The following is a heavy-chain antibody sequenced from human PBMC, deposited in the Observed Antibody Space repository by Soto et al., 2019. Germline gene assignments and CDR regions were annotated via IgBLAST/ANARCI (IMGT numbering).Heavy chain of an antibody. CDR3: ARAGVTPHFFDY. Sequence: GGSLRLSCAASGFSVRTNYMSWVRQAPGKGLEWVSVFESGGSIYYADSVKGRFIISRDYAKNTVYLQMNSLRADDTAVYYCARAGVTPHFFDYWGQGTLVTVSS. J-gene: IGHJ4*02. D-gene: IGHD2-21*02. V-gene: IGHV3-53*01. CDR1: GFSVRTNY. CDR2: FESGGSI.